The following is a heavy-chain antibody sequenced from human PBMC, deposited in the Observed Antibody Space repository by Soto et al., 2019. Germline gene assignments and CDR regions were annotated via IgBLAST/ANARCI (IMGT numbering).Heavy chain of an antibody. Sequence: EVQLVESGGGLVKPGGSLRLSCAASGFTFSNAWMSWVRQAPGKGLEWVGRIKSKTDGGTTDYAATVKGRFTISRDDSKKELYMQMNSLKTEGTAVYYCTTYWYYGYSWDFDYWGQGTLVTVSS. CDR2: IKSKTDGGTT. CDR1: GFTFSNAW. CDR3: TTYWYYGYSWDFDY. D-gene: IGHD4-17*01. J-gene: IGHJ4*02. V-gene: IGHV3-15*01.